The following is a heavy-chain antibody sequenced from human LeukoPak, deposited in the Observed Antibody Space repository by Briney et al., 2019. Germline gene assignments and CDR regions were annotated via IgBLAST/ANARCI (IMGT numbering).Heavy chain of an antibody. CDR3: AREGDSGYVELDS. Sequence: GGSLGLSCAASGFTVSSNYMSWVRQAPGKGLEWVSFIYSDNTHYSDSVKGRFTISRDNSKNTLYLQMNSLRAEDTAVYYCAREGDSGYVELDSWGQGTLVTVSS. V-gene: IGHV3-66*01. J-gene: IGHJ4*02. CDR2: IYSDNT. D-gene: IGHD5-12*01. CDR1: GFTVSSNY.